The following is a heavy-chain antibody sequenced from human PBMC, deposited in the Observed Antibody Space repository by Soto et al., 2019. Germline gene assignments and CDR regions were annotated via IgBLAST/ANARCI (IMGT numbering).Heavy chain of an antibody. J-gene: IGHJ5*02. CDR1: GASFTDYY. D-gene: IGHD4-17*01. Sequence: QVQLQQWGAGLLKPSETLSLTCAVYGASFTDYYWSWVRQPPGKGLEWIGEINHSGSTDYKSSLKSRVTISVDTSKNQFALKVTSVTAADTAVYYCARMDGVEVIGKNNWFDPWGQGTLVTVSS. CDR3: ARMDGVEVIGKNNWFDP. V-gene: IGHV4-34*01. CDR2: INHSGST.